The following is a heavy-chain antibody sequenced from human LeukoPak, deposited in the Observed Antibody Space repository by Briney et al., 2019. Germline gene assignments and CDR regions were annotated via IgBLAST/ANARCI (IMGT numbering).Heavy chain of an antibody. Sequence: KPGGSLALSSAASGFHFSTYAMHWVRPAPGKGLEWVSSISSAGSYKYYSNSLKGRFTVSRVNAENSLYLQMTSLSAEDTAVYYCAKVHAEYHGAYDVWGQGTVVTVSS. V-gene: IGHV3-21*01. J-gene: IGHJ3*01. D-gene: IGHD2-2*01. CDR2: ISSAGSYK. CDR3: AKVHAEYHGAYDV. CDR1: GFHFSTYA.